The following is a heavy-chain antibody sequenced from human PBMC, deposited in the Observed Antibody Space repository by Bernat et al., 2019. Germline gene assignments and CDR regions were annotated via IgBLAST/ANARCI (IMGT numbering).Heavy chain of an antibody. CDR2: IWSDGSNK. Sequence: QVQLVESGGGVVQPGRSLRLSCAASGFTFSTYGMHWVRQAPGKGLEWVAVIWSDGSNKYYAGSGKGRFTISRDNSNNTLYLQMNSLRAEDTAVYYCARDQASNWFDPWGQGTLVTVSS. CDR1: GFTFSTYG. J-gene: IGHJ5*02. V-gene: IGHV3-33*01. CDR3: ARDQASNWFDP.